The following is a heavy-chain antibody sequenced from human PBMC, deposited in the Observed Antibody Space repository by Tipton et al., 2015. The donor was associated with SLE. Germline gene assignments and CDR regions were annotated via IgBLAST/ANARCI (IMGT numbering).Heavy chain of an antibody. V-gene: IGHV4-59*11. CDR1: GGSISSHY. Sequence: TLSLTCTVSGGSISSHYWSWIRQPPGKGLEWIGYIYYSGSTNYNPSLKSRVTTSVDTSKNQFSLKLSSVTAADTAVYYCAIPRTSYDAFDIWGQGTMVTVSS. D-gene: IGHD3-16*01. J-gene: IGHJ3*02. CDR3: AIPRTSYDAFDI. CDR2: IYYSGST.